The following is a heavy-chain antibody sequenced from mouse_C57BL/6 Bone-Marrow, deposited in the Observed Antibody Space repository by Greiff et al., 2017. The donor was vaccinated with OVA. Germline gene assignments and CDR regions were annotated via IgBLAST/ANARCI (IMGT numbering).Heavy chain of an antibody. Sequence: VQLKESGPELVKPGASVKISCKASGYSFTDYNMNWVKQSNGKSLEWIGVINPNYGTTSYNQKFKGKATLTVDQSSSTAYMPLNSLTSEDSAVYYCARSNPIVDGSSVYAMDYWGQGTSVTVSS. J-gene: IGHJ4*01. CDR1: GYSFTDYN. V-gene: IGHV1-39*01. CDR2: INPNYGTT. D-gene: IGHD1-1*01. CDR3: ARSNPIVDGSSVYAMDY.